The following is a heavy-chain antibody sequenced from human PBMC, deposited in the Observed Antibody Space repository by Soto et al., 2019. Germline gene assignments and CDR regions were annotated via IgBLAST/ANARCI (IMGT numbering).Heavy chain of an antibody. CDR3: ARGSYSSSSFAY. J-gene: IGHJ4*02. Sequence: QVQLVQSGAEVKKPGASVKVSCKAYGYTFTSYYMHWVRQAPGQGLEWMGIINPSGGSTSYAQKFPGRVTMTRAASTSTVYMELSSMRATDTAVYYCARGSYSSSSFAYWGQGTLVTVSS. CDR1: GYTFTSYY. V-gene: IGHV1-46*01. CDR2: INPSGGST. D-gene: IGHD6-6*01.